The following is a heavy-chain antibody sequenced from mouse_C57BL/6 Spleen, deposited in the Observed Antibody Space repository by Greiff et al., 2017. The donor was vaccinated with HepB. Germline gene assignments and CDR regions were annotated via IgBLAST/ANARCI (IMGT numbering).Heavy chain of an antibody. CDR1: GYAFSSYW. Sequence: VQLQQSGAELVKPGASVKISCKASGYAFSSYWMNWVKQRPGKGLEWIGQIYPGDGDTNYNGKFKGKATLTADKSSSTAYMQLSSLTSEDSAVYFCARGSSVYYAMDYWGQGTSVTVSS. V-gene: IGHV1-80*01. CDR2: IYPGDGDT. CDR3: ARGSSVYYAMDY. J-gene: IGHJ4*01.